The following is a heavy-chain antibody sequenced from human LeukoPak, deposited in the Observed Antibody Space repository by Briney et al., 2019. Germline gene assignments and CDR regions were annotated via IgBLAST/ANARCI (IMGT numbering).Heavy chain of an antibody. V-gene: IGHV4-39*07. CDR1: GGSVSTSDYY. Sequence: SETLSLTCTVSGGSVSTSDYYWGWIRQSPVKGLEWIGDVFYTGKTDYNPSLRGRATISMDTSKNQFSLKLTYVTAADSAVYYCARVFDSWGQGTLVTVSS. CDR2: VFYTGKT. J-gene: IGHJ4*02. CDR3: ARVFDS.